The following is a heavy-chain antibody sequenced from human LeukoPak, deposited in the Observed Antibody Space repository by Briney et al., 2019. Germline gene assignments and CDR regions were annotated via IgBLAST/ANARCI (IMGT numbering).Heavy chain of an antibody. CDR3: ARDILPSYSGYDRTLPDY. D-gene: IGHD5-12*01. V-gene: IGHV1-46*01. Sequence: ASVKVSCKASGYTFTSYYMHWVRQAPGQGLEWMGIINPSGGSTSYAQKFQGRVTMTRDTSTSTVYMEVSSLRSEDTAIYYCARDILPSYSGYDRTLPDYWGQGTLFTVSS. J-gene: IGHJ4*02. CDR2: INPSGGST. CDR1: GYTFTSYY.